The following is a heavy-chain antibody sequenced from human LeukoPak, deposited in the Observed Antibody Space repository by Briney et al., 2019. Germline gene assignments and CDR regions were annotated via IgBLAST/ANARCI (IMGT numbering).Heavy chain of an antibody. J-gene: IGHJ3*02. CDR2: INHSGST. V-gene: IGHV4-34*01. Sequence: PSETLSLTCAVYGGSFSGYYWSWIRQPPGKGLEWIGEINHSGSTNYNPSLKSRVTISVDTSKNQCSLKLSSVTAADTAVYYCARRVEASAFDIWGQGTMVTVSS. CDR3: ARRVEASAFDI. D-gene: IGHD2-15*01. CDR1: GGSFSGYY.